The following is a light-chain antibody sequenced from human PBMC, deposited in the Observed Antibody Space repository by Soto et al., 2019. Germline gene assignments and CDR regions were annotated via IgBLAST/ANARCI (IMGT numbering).Light chain of an antibody. J-gene: IGLJ1*01. V-gene: IGLV2-14*01. CDR3: SLYTSSSTYV. CDR2: DVT. CDR1: RSDVGGYNY. Sequence: QSVLTQPASVSGSPGQSITISCTGTRSDVGGYNYVYWHQQHPGKAPKLMIYDVTNRPSGVSDRFSGSKSGNTASLTISGLQAEDEADYYCSLYTSSSTYVFGAGTKVTVL.